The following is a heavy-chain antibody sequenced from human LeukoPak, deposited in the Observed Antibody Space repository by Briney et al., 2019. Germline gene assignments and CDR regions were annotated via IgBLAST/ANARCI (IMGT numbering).Heavy chain of an antibody. CDR1: GFSFSSYE. J-gene: IGHJ4*02. Sequence: GGSLRLSCAASGFSFSSYEMNWIRQAPGKGLEWVSYISDSGSLIYYADSVKGRFTISRGNAKKSVYLQMNSLSADDTAVYYCSPLRYFDWLFGDFWGRGTPVTVSS. D-gene: IGHD3-9*01. V-gene: IGHV3-48*03. CDR2: ISDSGSLI. CDR3: SPLRYFDWLFGDF.